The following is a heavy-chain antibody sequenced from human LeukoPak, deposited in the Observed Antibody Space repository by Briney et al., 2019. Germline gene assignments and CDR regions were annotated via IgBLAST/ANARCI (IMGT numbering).Heavy chain of an antibody. CDR1: GFTVSSNY. J-gene: IGHJ4*02. Sequence: PGGSLRLSCVVSGFTVSSNYMSWVRQAPGKGLEWVSVIYSGGGTYYADSLKGRFTISRDNSKNTLYLQMNSLRAEDTAVYYCARGRANDYGVDYWGQGTLVTVSS. CDR2: IYSGGGT. CDR3: ARGRANDYGVDY. V-gene: IGHV3-66*01. D-gene: IGHD4-17*01.